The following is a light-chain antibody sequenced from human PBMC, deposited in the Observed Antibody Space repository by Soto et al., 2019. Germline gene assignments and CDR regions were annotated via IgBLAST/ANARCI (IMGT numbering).Light chain of an antibody. CDR2: DAS. CDR3: HQYNNWPPWT. CDR1: QSVSSN. V-gene: IGKV3-15*01. Sequence: EIVMTQSPATLSVSPGERATLSCRASQSVSSNLAWYQQKPGQAPRLLIYDASTRATGIPVRFSGSGSGTEFTLTISSLQSEDFAVYYCHQYNNWPPWTFGQGTKVDIK. J-gene: IGKJ1*01.